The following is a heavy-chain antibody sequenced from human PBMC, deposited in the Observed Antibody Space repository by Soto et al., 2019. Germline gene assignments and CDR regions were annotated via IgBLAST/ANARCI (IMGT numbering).Heavy chain of an antibody. CDR1: GGSISSSNW. CDR2: IYHSGST. Sequence: SETLSLTCAVSGGSISSSNWWSWVRQPPGKGLEWIGEIYHSGSTNYNPSLKSRVTISVDKSKNQFSLKLSSVTAADTAVYYCARDLVATSLTPKYYYYGMDVWGPGTTVTVSS. D-gene: IGHD5-12*01. J-gene: IGHJ6*02. V-gene: IGHV4-4*02. CDR3: ARDLVATSLTPKYYYYGMDV.